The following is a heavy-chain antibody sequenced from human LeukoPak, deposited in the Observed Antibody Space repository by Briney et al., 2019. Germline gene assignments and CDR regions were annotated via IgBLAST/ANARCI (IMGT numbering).Heavy chain of an antibody. CDR3: ARGGPMVRGASVARPSLGYYYGMDV. J-gene: IGHJ6*02. D-gene: IGHD3-10*01. Sequence: PSETLSLTCTVSGGSISSYYWSWIRQPPGKGLEWIGYIYYSGSTNYNPSLKSRVTISVDTSKNQFSLKLSSVTAADTAVYYCARGGPMVRGASVARPSLGYYYGMDVWGQGTTVTVSS. V-gene: IGHV4-59*01. CDR2: IYYSGST. CDR1: GGSISSYY.